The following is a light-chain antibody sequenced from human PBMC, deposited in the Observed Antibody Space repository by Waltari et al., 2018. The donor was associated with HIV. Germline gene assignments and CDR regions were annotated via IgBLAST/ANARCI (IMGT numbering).Light chain of an antibody. J-gene: IGKJ1*01. Sequence: EIVLTQSPATLSLSPGGRATLSCRASQSVSDYLAWYQQKPGQAPRLLIYDASNRATGIPARFSGSGSGTDFTLTISSLEPEDFAVYYCQQRSKWPPPWTFGQGTKVEI. CDR2: DAS. CDR3: QQRSKWPPPWT. V-gene: IGKV3-11*01. CDR1: QSVSDY.